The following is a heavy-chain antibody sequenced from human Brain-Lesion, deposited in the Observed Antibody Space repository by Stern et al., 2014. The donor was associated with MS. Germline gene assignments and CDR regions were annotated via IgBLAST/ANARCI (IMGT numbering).Heavy chain of an antibody. Sequence: EVQLLESGAEVKKPGESLKISCKGSGYSFTSYWIGWVRQMPGKGLEWMGIIYPGDSDTRYSPSFQGQVTISVEKSINPAYLQWRSLKASDTAIYYCARDWYPFDYWGQGTLVTVSS. CDR1: GYSFTSYW. D-gene: IGHD6-13*01. CDR3: ARDWYPFDY. CDR2: IYPGDSDT. J-gene: IGHJ4*02. V-gene: IGHV5-51*01.